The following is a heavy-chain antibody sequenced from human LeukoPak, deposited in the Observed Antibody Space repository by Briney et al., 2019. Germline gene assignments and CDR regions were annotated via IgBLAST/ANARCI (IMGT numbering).Heavy chain of an antibody. CDR2: ISGSGGRT. V-gene: IGHV3-23*01. D-gene: IGHD3-22*01. CDR3: AKDIRNHNYYYDSSGYYDY. CDR1: GFTFSSYA. Sequence: GGSLRLSCATSGFTFSSYAMTWVRQAPGKGLEWVSVISGSGGRTYYSDSVKGRFTISRDNSKNTLYLQMNTLRAEDTAVYYCAKDIRNHNYYYDSSGYYDYWGQGTLVTVSS. J-gene: IGHJ4*02.